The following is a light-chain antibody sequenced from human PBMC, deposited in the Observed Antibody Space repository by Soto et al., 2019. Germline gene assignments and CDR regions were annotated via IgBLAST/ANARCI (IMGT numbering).Light chain of an antibody. V-gene: IGKV3-15*01. J-gene: IGKJ2*01. CDR2: GAS. Sequence: EVVMTQSPATLSVSPGERATLSCRASQSVASNLAWYQHKRGQAPRLLIYGASTRAIGIPARFSGSGSETEFTLTINSLQSEDFAVYYCQQYNNWPTMYTFVQGTKLEIK. CDR1: QSVASN. CDR3: QQYNNWPTMYT.